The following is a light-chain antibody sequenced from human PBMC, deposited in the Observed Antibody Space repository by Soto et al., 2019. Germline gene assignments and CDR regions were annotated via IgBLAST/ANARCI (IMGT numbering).Light chain of an antibody. CDR3: RVCERLSDHNFV. Sequence: SYELTQPPSVSVSPGQTASITCGGDNIGTKSVHWYQQRPGQAPVLVVYDDKKRPSGIPERFSGSNSGNTATLTISRVETGDEADYYCRVCERLSDHNFVFGDGTKVTVL. CDR1: NIGTKS. CDR2: DDK. V-gene: IGLV3-21*02. J-gene: IGLJ1*01.